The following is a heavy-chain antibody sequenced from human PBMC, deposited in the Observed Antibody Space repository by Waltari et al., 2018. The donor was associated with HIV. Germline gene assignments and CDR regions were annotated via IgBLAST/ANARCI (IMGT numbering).Heavy chain of an antibody. CDR2: INSDGSST. CDR1: GFTFSSYW. CDR3: VRVYCSGGSCYDLGSWFDP. D-gene: IGHD2-15*01. Sequence: EVQLVESGGGLVQPGGSLRLPCAASGFTFSSYWMHWVRQAPGKGLVWVSRINSDGSSTSYADSVKGRFTISRDNAKNTLYLQMNSLRAEDTAVYYCVRVYCSGGSCYDLGSWFDPWGQGTLVTVSS. J-gene: IGHJ5*02. V-gene: IGHV3-74*01.